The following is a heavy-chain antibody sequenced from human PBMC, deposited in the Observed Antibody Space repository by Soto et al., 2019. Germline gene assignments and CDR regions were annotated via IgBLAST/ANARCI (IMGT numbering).Heavy chain of an antibody. D-gene: IGHD2-2*01. J-gene: IGHJ4*02. Sequence: QVQLVQSGAEVKKPGASVKVSCRASGFTFSNYGITWVRQAPGQGLEWMGWVSAYNRNTDMAQKFEDRVNLTTDTATQTAYLELRGLRSDDTAVYFCARERQYEPLLYWGQGTLVTVSS. CDR3: ARERQYEPLLY. CDR1: GFTFSNYG. CDR2: VSAYNRNT. V-gene: IGHV1-18*04.